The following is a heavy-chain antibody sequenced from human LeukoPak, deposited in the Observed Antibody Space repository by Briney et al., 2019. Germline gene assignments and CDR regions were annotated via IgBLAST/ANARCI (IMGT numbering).Heavy chain of an antibody. J-gene: IGHJ6*03. CDR3: ARDSDQLLSRYYYYYMDV. Sequence: SVKVSCKASGGTFSSYAISWVRQAPGRGLEWMGGIIPIFGTANYAQKFQGRVTITADESTSTAYMELSSLRSEATAVYYCARDSDQLLSRYYYYYMDVWGKGTTVTISS. CDR1: GGTFSSYA. V-gene: IGHV1-69*13. CDR2: IIPIFGTA. D-gene: IGHD2-2*01.